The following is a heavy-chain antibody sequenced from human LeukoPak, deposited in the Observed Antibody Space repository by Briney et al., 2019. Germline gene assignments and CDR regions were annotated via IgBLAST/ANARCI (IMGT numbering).Heavy chain of an antibody. CDR3: ARDRQLNAFDI. J-gene: IGHJ3*02. CDR1: GGSISSGGYS. CDR2: IYYSGST. V-gene: IGHV4-30-4*07. Sequence: PSQTLSLTCAVSGGSISSGGYSWSWIRQPPGKGLEGIGYIYYSGSTYYNPSLKSRVTISVDTSKNQFSLKLSSVTAADRAVYYCARDRQLNAFDIWGQGTMVTVSS. D-gene: IGHD6-6*01.